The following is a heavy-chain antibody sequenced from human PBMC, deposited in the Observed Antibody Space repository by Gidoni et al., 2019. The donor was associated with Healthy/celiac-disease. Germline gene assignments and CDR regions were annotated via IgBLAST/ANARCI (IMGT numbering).Heavy chain of an antibody. D-gene: IGHD3-10*01. J-gene: IGHJ4*02. V-gene: IGHV4-39*01. CDR3: ARMLYYYGSGSYYPFDY. CDR1: GGSISSSSYY. Sequence: QLQLQESGPGLVKPSETLSLTCTVSGGSISSSSYYWGWIRQPPGKGLEWIGSIYYSGSTYYNPSLKSRVTISVDTSKNQFSLKLSSVTAADTAVYYCARMLYYYGSGSYYPFDYWGQGTLVTVSS. CDR2: IYYSGST.